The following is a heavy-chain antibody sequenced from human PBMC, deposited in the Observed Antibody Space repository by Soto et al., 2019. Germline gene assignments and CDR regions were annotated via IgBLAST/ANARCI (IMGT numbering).Heavy chain of an antibody. Sequence: ASVKVSCKVSGYTLTELSMHWVRQAPGKGLEWMGGFDPEDGETIYAQKFQGRVTMTEDTSTDTAYMELSSLRSEDTAVYYCATDRDGYSGYVKYYYGMDVWGQGTTVTVSS. D-gene: IGHD5-12*01. V-gene: IGHV1-24*01. CDR1: GYTLTELS. CDR3: ATDRDGYSGYVKYYYGMDV. J-gene: IGHJ6*02. CDR2: FDPEDGET.